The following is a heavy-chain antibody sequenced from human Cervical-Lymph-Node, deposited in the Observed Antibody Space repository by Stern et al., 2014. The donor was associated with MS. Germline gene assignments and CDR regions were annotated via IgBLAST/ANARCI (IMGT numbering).Heavy chain of an antibody. Sequence: QMPLVQSGAEVKRPESSVKVSCKTSGGSLSTLGISWVRQAPGQGLEWVGEIMPLLGTAHYAQKFKGRLTITADDSTSTVYMELSSLKSEDTAIYFCARHQAGIAANWGQGTLVTVTS. D-gene: IGHD6-13*01. J-gene: IGHJ4*02. CDR3: ARHQAGIAAN. V-gene: IGHV1-69*19. CDR2: IMPLLGTA. CDR1: GGSLSTLG.